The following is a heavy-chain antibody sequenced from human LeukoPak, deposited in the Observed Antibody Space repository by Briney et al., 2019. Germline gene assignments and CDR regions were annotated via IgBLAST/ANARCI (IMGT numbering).Heavy chain of an antibody. V-gene: IGHV1-46*01. CDR1: GYTFTSYY. CDR2: INPSGGST. Sequence: ASVKVSCKASGYTFTSYYMHWVRQAPGQGLEWMGIINPSGGSTSYAQKFQGRVTITADESTSTAYMELSSLRSEDTAVYYCASPDQYQLPYDPWGQGTLVTVSS. CDR3: ASPDQYQLPYDP. J-gene: IGHJ5*02. D-gene: IGHD2-2*02.